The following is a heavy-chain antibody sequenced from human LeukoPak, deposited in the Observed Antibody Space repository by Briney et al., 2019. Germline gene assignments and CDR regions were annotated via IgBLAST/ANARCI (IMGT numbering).Heavy chain of an antibody. V-gene: IGHV4-30-2*01. CDR3: ARDRGSSSSADY. D-gene: IGHD6-6*01. CDR2: IYHSGST. J-gene: IGHJ4*02. CDR1: GGSISSGGYY. Sequence: SETLSLTCTVSGGSISSGGYYWSWIRQPPGKGLEWIGYIYHSGSTYYNPSLKSRVTISVDRSKNQFSLKLSSVTAADTAVYYCARDRGSSSSADYWGQGTLVTVSS.